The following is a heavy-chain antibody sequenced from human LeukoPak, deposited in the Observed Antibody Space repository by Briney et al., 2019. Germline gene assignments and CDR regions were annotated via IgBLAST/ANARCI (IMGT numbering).Heavy chain of an antibody. CDR2: ISYDGRDK. CDR3: AKDALSPFPLGYCSSTSCLTGGAFDI. Sequence: GGSLRLSCAASGFTFSRYPMRWVRQAPGKGLEWVSVISYDGRDKHHADSVKGRFTISRDNSKNTLYLQMNSLRAEDTAVYYCAKDALSPFPLGYCSSTSCLTGGAFDIWGQGTMVTVSS. J-gene: IGHJ3*02. CDR1: GFTFSRYP. V-gene: IGHV3-30*04. D-gene: IGHD2-2*01.